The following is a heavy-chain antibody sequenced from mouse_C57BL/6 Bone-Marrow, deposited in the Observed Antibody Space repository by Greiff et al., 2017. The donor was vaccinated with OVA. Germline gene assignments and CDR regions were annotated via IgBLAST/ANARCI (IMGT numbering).Heavy chain of an antibody. Sequence: VQLQQSGAELVRPGASVKLSCTASGFNIKDDYMHWVKQRPEQGLEWIGWIDPANGDTEYASKFQGKATITADTSYNTAYLQLSSLTSEDTAVYYCTHYYGSSYWYFDVWGTGTSVTVSS. V-gene: IGHV14-4*01. CDR1: GFNIKDDY. J-gene: IGHJ1*03. CDR3: THYYGSSYWYFDV. CDR2: IDPANGDT. D-gene: IGHD1-1*01.